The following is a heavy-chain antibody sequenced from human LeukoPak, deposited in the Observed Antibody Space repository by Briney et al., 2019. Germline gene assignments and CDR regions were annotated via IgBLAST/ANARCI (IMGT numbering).Heavy chain of an antibody. CDR1: GYTLTSYY. J-gene: IGHJ3*02. V-gene: IGHV1-46*01. CDR2: INPGNGFT. Sequence: ASVKVSCKASGYTLTSYYMHWVRQAPGQGLEWMGIINPGNGFTSYAQKFQDRVTMTRDTSTSTVYMELSSLRSEDTAVYLCTRTDTDYGDYGLAFDIWGQGTMVTFSS. CDR3: TRTDTDYGDYGLAFDI. D-gene: IGHD4-17*01.